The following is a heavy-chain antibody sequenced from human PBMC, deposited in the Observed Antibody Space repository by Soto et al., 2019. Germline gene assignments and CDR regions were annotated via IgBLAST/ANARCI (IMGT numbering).Heavy chain of an antibody. CDR2: IGPYNGNT. V-gene: IGHV1-18*01. CDR1: GYTFADYG. J-gene: IGHJ2*01. CDR3: ARCYYTVGSCYTCWHFDL. Sequence: QAPLVQSGAEVKKPGASVKVSCQAGGYTFADYGISWVRQAPGQGLGWVGWIGPYNGNTNYAENLQERVTMTTDTSTNTAYMELRRLRSDDTALYYCARCYYTVGSCYTCWHFDLWGRGTLLTVSS. D-gene: IGHD2-15*01.